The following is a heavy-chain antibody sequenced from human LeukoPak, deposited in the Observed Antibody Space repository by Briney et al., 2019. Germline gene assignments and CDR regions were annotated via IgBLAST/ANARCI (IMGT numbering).Heavy chain of an antibody. J-gene: IGHJ4*02. Sequence: SGTLSLTCAVSGGSITTTNWWSWGRQPPGKGLEWIGEVHLSGATNYNPSLESRVSMSIGKSKTHLSLEVTSVTGADTAIYYCTRESGAFSPFGFWGQGTLLTVSS. CDR1: GGSITTTNW. V-gene: IGHV4-4*02. CDR2: VHLSGAT. D-gene: IGHD1-26*01. CDR3: TRESGAFSPFGF.